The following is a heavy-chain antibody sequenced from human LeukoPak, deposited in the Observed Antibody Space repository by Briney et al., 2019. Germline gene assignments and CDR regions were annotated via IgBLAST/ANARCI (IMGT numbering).Heavy chain of an antibody. J-gene: IGHJ6*03. CDR1: GGTFSSYA. CDR3: ARDSPTVVVPAATGIYYMDV. D-gene: IGHD2-2*01. CDR2: IIPIFGTA. V-gene: IGHV1-69*06. Sequence: SVKVSCKASGGTFSSYAISWVRQAPGQGLEWMGRIIPIFGTANYAQKFQGRVTITADKSTSTAYMELSSLRSEDTAVYYCARDSPTVVVPAATGIYYMDVWGKGTTVTVSS.